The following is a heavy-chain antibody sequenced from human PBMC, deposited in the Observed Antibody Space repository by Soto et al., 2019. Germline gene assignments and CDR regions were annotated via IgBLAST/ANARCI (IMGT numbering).Heavy chain of an antibody. CDR2: IYYSGST. CDR3: ARSGGNVVPAAGLDPFDY. V-gene: IGHV4-31*03. CDR1: GGSISSGGYY. D-gene: IGHD6-13*01. Sequence: SETLSLTCTVSGGSISSGGYYWSWIRQHPGKGLEWIGYIYYSGSTNYNPSLKSRVTISVDTSKNQFSLKLSSVTAADTAVYYCARSGGNVVPAAGLDPFDYWGQGTLVTVSS. J-gene: IGHJ4*02.